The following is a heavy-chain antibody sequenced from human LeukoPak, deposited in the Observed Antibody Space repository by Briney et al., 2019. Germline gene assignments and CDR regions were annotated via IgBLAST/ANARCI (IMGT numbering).Heavy chain of an antibody. Sequence: GESLKISCQGSGYPFTNYWIGWVRPMPGKGLEWMGIIYPGDSDTRYSPSFQGQVTISADTSIATAYLQWSSLKASDTAIYYCARRGAVAYDYWGQGTLVTVSS. CDR2: IYPGDSDT. CDR3: ARRGAVAYDY. J-gene: IGHJ4*02. D-gene: IGHD6-19*01. V-gene: IGHV5-51*01. CDR1: GYPFTNYW.